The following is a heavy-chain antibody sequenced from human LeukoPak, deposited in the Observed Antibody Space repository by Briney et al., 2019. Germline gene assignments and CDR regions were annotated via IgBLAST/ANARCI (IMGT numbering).Heavy chain of an antibody. CDR3: ARGGWYKGYFQH. CDR1: GDSISSSRLY. V-gene: IGHV4-39*07. Sequence: PSETLSLTCTVSGDSISSSRLYWGWIRQPPGKGLEWIGSIYYSGSTNYNPSLKSRVTISVDTSKNQFSLKLSSVTAADTAVYYCARGGWYKGYFQHWGQGTLVTVSS. CDR2: IYYSGST. J-gene: IGHJ1*01. D-gene: IGHD1-1*01.